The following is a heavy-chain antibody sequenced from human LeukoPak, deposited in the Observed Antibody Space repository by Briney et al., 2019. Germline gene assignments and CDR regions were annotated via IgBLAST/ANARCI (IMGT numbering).Heavy chain of an antibody. V-gene: IGHV3-7*01. Sequence: GGSLRLSCAASGFTFSSYWMSWVRQAPGKGLEWVANIKQDESEKYYVDSVKGRFSISRDNAKNSLYLQMNSLRAEDTAVYYCAAELRSGYFVGAFDIWGQGTMVTVSS. CDR2: IKQDESEK. CDR1: GFTFSSYW. J-gene: IGHJ3*02. D-gene: IGHD3-3*01. CDR3: AAELRSGYFVGAFDI.